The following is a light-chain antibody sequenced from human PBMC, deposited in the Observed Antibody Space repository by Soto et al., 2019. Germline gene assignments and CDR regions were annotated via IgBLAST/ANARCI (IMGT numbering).Light chain of an antibody. J-gene: IGKJ1*01. CDR3: QQYGSSPWT. CDR2: GAS. Sequence: EIVLTQSPGPLSLSPGERATLSCRASQSVSSNNLVWYQQKPGQAPRLLIYGASYRAAGIPDRFSGSGSGTDFTLTISRLEPEDFALYYCQQYGSSPWTFGQGTKVEIK. CDR1: QSVSSNN. V-gene: IGKV3-20*01.